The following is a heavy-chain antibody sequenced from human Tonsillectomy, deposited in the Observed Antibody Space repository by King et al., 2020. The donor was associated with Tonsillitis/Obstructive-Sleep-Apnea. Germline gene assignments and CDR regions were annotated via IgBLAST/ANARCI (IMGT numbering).Heavy chain of an antibody. CDR2: IWYDGSNK. CDR1: GFTFSSYG. D-gene: IGHD2-2*01. J-gene: IGHJ4*02. V-gene: IGHV3-33*01. CDR3: ARDGGYCSSTSCFIFHY. Sequence: VQLVESGGGVVQPGRSLRLSCAASGFTFSSYGMHWVRQAPGKGLEWVAVIWYDGSNKYYADSVKGRFTISRDNSKNTLYLQMNSLRAEHTAVYYCARDGGYCSSTSCFIFHYWGQGTLVTVSS.